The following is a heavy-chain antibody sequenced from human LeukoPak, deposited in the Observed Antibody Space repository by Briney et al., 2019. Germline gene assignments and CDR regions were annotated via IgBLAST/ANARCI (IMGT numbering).Heavy chain of an antibody. CDR2: IISSGGTT. D-gene: IGHD3-3*01. CDR3: AKDRDFWSGYYPIFDY. J-gene: IGHJ4*02. Sequence: GGSLRLSCAASGFTFSNYAMSWVRQAPGKGPEWVSNIISSGGTTDYADSVKGRFTISRDNSKNTLYLQMNNLRAEDTAVYYCAKDRDFWSGYYPIFDYWGQGTLVTVSS. V-gene: IGHV3-23*01. CDR1: GFTFSNYA.